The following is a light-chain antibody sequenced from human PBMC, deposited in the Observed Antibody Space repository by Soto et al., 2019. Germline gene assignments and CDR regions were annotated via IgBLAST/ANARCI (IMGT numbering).Light chain of an antibody. CDR1: SSDVGGYNY. CDR3: SSYTSRSLYV. CDR2: DVS. V-gene: IGLV2-14*01. J-gene: IGLJ1*01. Sequence: QSALTQPASVSGSPGQSITISCTGTSSDVGGYNYVSWYQQHPGKAPKLMIYDVSNRPSGVSNLFSGSKSGNTASLTISGLQAEDDADYYCSSYTSRSLYVFGTGTKVTVL.